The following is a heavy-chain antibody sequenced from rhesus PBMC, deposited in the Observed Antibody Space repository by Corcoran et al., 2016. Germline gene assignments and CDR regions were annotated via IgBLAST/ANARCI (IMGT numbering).Heavy chain of an antibody. Sequence: QVKLQQWGERLVKPSETLSLTCAVYGGSISGYYYWSWIRQAPGKGLEWIGNIDGNSAGTNYNPALKSRVTISKDTSKNHFSLKLSSVTAADTAVYYCASLRYSFDYWGQGVLVTVSS. V-gene: IGHV4-73*01. CDR3: ASLRYSFDY. D-gene: IGHD6-37*01. CDR1: GGSISGYYY. J-gene: IGHJ4*01. CDR2: IDGNSAGT.